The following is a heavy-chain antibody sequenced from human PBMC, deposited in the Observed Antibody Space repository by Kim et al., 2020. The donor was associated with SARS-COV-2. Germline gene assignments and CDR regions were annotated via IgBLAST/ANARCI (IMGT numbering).Heavy chain of an antibody. V-gene: IGHV3-23*01. CDR3: AKGRTGDTSGLHPGSY. Sequence: GGSLRLSCAASGFTFSNYAMSWVRQAPGKGLEWVSTISGTGGNTYNADSVKGRFTISRDNSKNTLYLQMNSLRTDDAAIYYCAKGRTGDTSGLHPGSYWGQGTLVTVSS. J-gene: IGHJ4*02. D-gene: IGHD2-15*01. CDR1: GFTFSNYA. CDR2: ISGTGGNT.